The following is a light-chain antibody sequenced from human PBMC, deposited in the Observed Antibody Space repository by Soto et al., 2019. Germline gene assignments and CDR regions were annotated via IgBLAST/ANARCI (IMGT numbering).Light chain of an antibody. J-gene: IGKJ2*01. CDR3: MQGTRWPPYT. CDR1: QSLVYSEGNTY. V-gene: IGKV2-30*01. CDR2: KVS. Sequence: DVVMTQSPLSLPVTLGQPASISCRSSQSLVYSEGNTYLNWFQQRPGQSPRRLIYKVSNRDSGVPDRFSGSGSGTDFTLKISRVEAEDVGVYYCMQGTRWPPYTFGQGTKLEIK.